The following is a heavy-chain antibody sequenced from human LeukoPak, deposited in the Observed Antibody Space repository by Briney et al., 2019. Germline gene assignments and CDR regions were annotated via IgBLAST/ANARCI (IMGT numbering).Heavy chain of an antibody. Sequence: SETLSLTCTVSGGSISSGSYYWSWIRQPAGKGLEWIGRIYTSGSTNYNPSLKSRVTISVDTSKNQFSLKLSSVTAADTAVYYCARPRYCSSTSCSEAFDIWGQGTMVTVSS. D-gene: IGHD2-2*01. CDR3: ARPRYCSSTSCSEAFDI. J-gene: IGHJ3*02. V-gene: IGHV4-61*02. CDR2: IYTSGST. CDR1: GGSISSGSYY.